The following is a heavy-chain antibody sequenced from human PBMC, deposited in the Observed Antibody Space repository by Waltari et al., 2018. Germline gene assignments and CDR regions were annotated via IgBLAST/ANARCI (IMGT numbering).Heavy chain of an antibody. Sequence: QVQLQESDPGLVKPSETLSLTCTVSGGSISSSNYYWGWIRQPPGKGLEWIGTIFYSGTTFHNPSLKSRVTISADTSKNQFSRILTSVTAADTAVYFCARLSYAHYYGMDVWGQGTTVTVSS. CDR1: GGSISSSNYY. CDR3: ARLSYAHYYGMDV. CDR2: IFYSGTT. J-gene: IGHJ6*02. D-gene: IGHD1-26*01. V-gene: IGHV4-39*07.